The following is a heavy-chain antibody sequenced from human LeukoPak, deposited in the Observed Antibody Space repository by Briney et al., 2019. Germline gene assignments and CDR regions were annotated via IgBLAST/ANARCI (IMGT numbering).Heavy chain of an antibody. CDR2: ISGSGSTK. V-gene: IGHV3-48*01. CDR1: GFTFSSYD. D-gene: IGHD1-26*01. CDR3: ARDRKSGEWDLVP. J-gene: IGHJ4*02. Sequence: PGGSLRLSCAASGFTFSSYDMDWVRQAPGKGLEWVSYISGSGSTKSHADSVKGRFIISRDNAKNSLYLQMNSLRAEDTAVYFCARDRKSGEWDLVPWGQGTLVTVSS.